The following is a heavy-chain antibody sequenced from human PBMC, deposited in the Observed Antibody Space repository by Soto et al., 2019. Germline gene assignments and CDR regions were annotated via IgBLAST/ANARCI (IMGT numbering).Heavy chain of an antibody. CDR1: GFRFTSFG. V-gene: IGHV3-48*04. J-gene: IGHJ4*02. Sequence: DVVLVNSGGGFVRPGESLRLSCGASGFRFTSFGMNWVRQGPGKGLEWLSYISGLSATTYYADSVRGRFTVSRVNDMNLVFLQLNNLRGDDTAVYYCTRGGAARPDYWGQGSRVVVSS. CDR3: TRGGAARPDY. D-gene: IGHD2-15*01. CDR2: ISGLSATT.